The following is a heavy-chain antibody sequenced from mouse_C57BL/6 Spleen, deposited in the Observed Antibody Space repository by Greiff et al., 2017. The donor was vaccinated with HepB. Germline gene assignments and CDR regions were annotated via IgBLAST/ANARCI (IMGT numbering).Heavy chain of an antibody. J-gene: IGHJ4*01. CDR2: IRLKSDNYAT. Sequence: EVKLMESGGGLVQPGGSMKLSCVASGFTFSNYWMNWVRQSPEKGLEWVAQIRLKSDNYATHYAESVKGRFTISRDDSKSSVYLQMNNLRAEDTGIYYCNLEDYAMDYWGQGTSVTVSS. V-gene: IGHV6-3*01. CDR1: GFTFSNYW. CDR3: NLEDYAMDY.